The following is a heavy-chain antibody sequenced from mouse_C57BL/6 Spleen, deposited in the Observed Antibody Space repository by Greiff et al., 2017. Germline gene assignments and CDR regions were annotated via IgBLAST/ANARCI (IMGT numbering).Heavy chain of an antibody. V-gene: IGHV1-54*01. D-gene: IGHD1-1*01. J-gene: IGHJ2*01. CDR1: GYAFTNYL. Sequence: VKLMESGAELVRPGTSVKVSCKASGYAFTNYLIEWVKQRPGQGLEWIGVINPGSGGTNYNEKFKGKATLTADKSSSTAYMQLSSLTSEDSAVYFCARADYYGSRGYFDYWGQGTTLTVSS. CDR3: ARADYYGSRGYFDY. CDR2: INPGSGGT.